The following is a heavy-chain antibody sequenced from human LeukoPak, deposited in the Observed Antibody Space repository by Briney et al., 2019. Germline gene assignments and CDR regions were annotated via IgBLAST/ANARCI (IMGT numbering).Heavy chain of an antibody. V-gene: IGHV3-30*18. CDR3: AKDSLRTVPKASFDY. CDR2: ISYDGRNK. Sequence: GGSLRLSCAASGFTFSRYGMHWVRQAPGKGLEWVAVISYDGRNKYYADSVKGRFTISRDNSKNTLFLQMNSLRAEDRAVYYCAKDSLRTVPKASFDYWGQGTLVTVSS. CDR1: GFTFSRYG. J-gene: IGHJ4*02. D-gene: IGHD2-2*01.